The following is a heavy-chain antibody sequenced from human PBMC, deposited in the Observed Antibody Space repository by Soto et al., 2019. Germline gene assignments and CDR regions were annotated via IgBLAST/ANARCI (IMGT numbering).Heavy chain of an antibody. V-gene: IGHV3-30*18. Sequence: GGSLRLSCAASGFTFSSYGMHWVRQAPGKGLEWVAVISYDGSNKYYADSVKGRFTISRDNSKNTLYLQMNSLRAEDTAVYYCAKSYAPGYSYGYYFDYWGQGTLVTVSS. CDR3: AKSYAPGYSYGYYFDY. CDR1: GFTFSSYG. D-gene: IGHD5-18*01. J-gene: IGHJ4*02. CDR2: ISYDGSNK.